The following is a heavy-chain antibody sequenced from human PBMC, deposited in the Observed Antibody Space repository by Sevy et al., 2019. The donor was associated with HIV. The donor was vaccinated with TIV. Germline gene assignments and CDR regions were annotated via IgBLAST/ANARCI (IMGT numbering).Heavy chain of an antibody. Sequence: GESLKISCKGFGYSFTSYWIGWVRQMPGKDLEWMGIIYPGDSDTRYSPSFEGQVTISADKSISTAYLQWSSLKASDTAMYYCARRGEMGDYYYGMDVWGQGTTVTVSS. D-gene: IGHD1-26*01. CDR3: ARRGEMGDYYYGMDV. J-gene: IGHJ6*02. V-gene: IGHV5-51*01. CDR2: IYPGDSDT. CDR1: GYSFTSYW.